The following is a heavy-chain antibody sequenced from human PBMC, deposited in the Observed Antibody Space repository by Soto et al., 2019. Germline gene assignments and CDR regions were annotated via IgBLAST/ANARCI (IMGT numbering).Heavy chain of an antibody. V-gene: IGHV3-30-3*01. CDR3: ARGFGPSIQRAFDV. CDR1: GFTFASYA. Sequence: QVQLVESGGGVVQPGRSLRLSCAASGFTFASYAFHWVRQAPGKGLEWVAAMSYDGNNKYYADSVKGRLTISRDISKNTLYAQLNSLIPDDTAMYYGARGFGPSIQRAFDVWGQGTMVSVSS. CDR2: MSYDGNNK. J-gene: IGHJ3*01. D-gene: IGHD3-10*01.